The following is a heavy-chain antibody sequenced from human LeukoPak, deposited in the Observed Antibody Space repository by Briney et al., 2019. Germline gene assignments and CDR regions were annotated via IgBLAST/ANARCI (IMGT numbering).Heavy chain of an antibody. Sequence: SETLSLTCAVYGESFSGYYWSWIRQPPGKGLEWIGEINHSGSTNYNPSLKSRVTISVDTSKNQFSLKLSSVTAADTAVYYCARRALDSQRVKDAFDIWGQGTMVTVSS. CDR3: ARRALDSQRVKDAFDI. CDR2: INHSGST. J-gene: IGHJ3*02. D-gene: IGHD3-22*01. V-gene: IGHV4-34*01. CDR1: GESFSGYY.